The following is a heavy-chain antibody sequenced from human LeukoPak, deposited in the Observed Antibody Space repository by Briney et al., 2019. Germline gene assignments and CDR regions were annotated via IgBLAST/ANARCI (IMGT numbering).Heavy chain of an antibody. CDR3: ARLAVDSSGNYFGYFDY. CDR2: IYYSGST. J-gene: IGHJ4*02. Sequence: SETLSLTCTVSGGSISSYYWSWIRQPPGKGLEWIGYIYYSGSTNYNPSLKSRVTISVDTSKNQFSLKLSSVTAADTAVYYCARLAVDSSGNYFGYFDYWGQGTLVTVSS. V-gene: IGHV4-59*01. CDR1: GGSISSYY. D-gene: IGHD3-22*01.